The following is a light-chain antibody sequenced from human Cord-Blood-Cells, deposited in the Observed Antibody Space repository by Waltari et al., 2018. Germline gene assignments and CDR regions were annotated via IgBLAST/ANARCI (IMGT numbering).Light chain of an antibody. V-gene: IGLV2-11*01. J-gene: IGLJ3*02. CDR2: DVS. CDR1: SSDVCGYNY. CDR3: CSYAGSYTWV. Sequence: QSALTQPRPVSGSPGQSVPISCPGTSSDVCGYNYVSWYQQHPGKAPKLMIYDVSKRPSGVPDRFSGSKSGNTASLTISGLQAEDEADYYCCSYAGSYTWVFGGGTKLTVL.